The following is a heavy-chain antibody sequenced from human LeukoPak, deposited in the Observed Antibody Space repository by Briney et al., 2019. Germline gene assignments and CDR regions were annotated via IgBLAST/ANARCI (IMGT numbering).Heavy chain of an antibody. J-gene: IGHJ4*02. CDR3: ARDSGSGSWYLGTVYFDY. V-gene: IGHV3-21*01. CDR1: GFTFSSYS. Sequence: PGRSLRLSCAASGFTFSSYSMNWVRQAPGKGLEWVSSISSSSSYIYYADSVKGRFTISRDNAKNSLYLRMNSLRAEDTAVYYCARDSGSGSWYLGTVYFDYWGQGTLVTVSS. CDR2: ISSSSSYI. D-gene: IGHD6-13*01.